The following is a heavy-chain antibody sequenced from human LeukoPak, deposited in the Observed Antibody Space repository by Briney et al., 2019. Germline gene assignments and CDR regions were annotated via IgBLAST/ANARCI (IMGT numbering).Heavy chain of an antibody. CDR2: INWNGGST. J-gene: IGHJ4*02. D-gene: IGHD5-12*01. CDR1: GFTFDDYG. V-gene: IGHV3-20*04. CDR3: ARWGLGWGGIDY. Sequence: PGGSLRLSCAASGFTFDDYGMSWVRQAPGKGLEWVSGINWNGGSTGYADSVKGRFTISRDNAKNSLYLKMSSLRAEDTALCFGARWGLGWGGIDYWSQGTLVTVSS.